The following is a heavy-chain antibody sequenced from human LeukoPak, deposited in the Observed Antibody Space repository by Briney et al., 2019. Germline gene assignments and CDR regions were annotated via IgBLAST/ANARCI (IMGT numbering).Heavy chain of an antibody. Sequence: GGSLRLSCAASGLTFSNYAMSWFGQAPGKGLEGVSGITSGFTPHYADSVKGRFTISRDNSKNTFHLQMNSLRAEDTAVYYCAKDYSDSRVGDVFFEYWGQGTLVTVSS. CDR2: ITSGFTP. J-gene: IGHJ4*02. CDR3: AKDYSDSRVGDVFFEY. V-gene: IGHV3-23*01. D-gene: IGHD1-26*01. CDR1: GLTFSNYA.